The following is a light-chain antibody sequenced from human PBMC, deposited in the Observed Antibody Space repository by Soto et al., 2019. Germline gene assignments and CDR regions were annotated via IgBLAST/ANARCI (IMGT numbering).Light chain of an antibody. CDR3: QQYGSSPRT. CDR1: QSVSSSF. J-gene: IGKJ1*01. CDR2: GAS. Sequence: EIVLTQSPGTLSLSPGERATLSCRASQSVSSSFLGWYQQRPGQAPRLLIYGASRRATGIPDRFSGSGSGTDFTLPINRLEPEDFAVYYCQQYGSSPRTFGQGTKVEIK. V-gene: IGKV3-20*01.